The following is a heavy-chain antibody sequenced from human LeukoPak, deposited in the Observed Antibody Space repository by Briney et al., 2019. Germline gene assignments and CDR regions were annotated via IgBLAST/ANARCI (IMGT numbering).Heavy chain of an antibody. V-gene: IGHV4-34*01. CDR2: INHSGST. Sequence: SETLSLTCAVYGGSFSGYYWSWIRQPPGKGLEWIGEINHSGSTNYNPSLKSRVTISVDTSKNQFSLKLSSVTAADTAVYYCARDLITMVRGVTNDYWGQGTLVTVSS. D-gene: IGHD3-10*01. J-gene: IGHJ4*02. CDR1: GGSFSGYY. CDR3: ARDLITMVRGVTNDY.